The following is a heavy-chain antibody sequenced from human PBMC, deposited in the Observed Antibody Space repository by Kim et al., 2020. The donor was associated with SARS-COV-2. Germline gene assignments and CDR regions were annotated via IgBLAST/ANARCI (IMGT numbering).Heavy chain of an antibody. CDR1: GDFVSTNAAG. V-gene: IGHV6-1*01. CDR2: TYYKSKWFN. Sequence: SQTLSLTCAISGDFVSTNAAGWNWIRQSPSRGLEWLGRTYYKSKWFNDYAVPVKTRITIKPDTSKNHFSLQLDFVTPEDTAVYYCAREPLGPPSRYEYWGQGILVTVS. D-gene: IGHD7-27*01. CDR3: AREPLGPPSRYEY. J-gene: IGHJ4*02.